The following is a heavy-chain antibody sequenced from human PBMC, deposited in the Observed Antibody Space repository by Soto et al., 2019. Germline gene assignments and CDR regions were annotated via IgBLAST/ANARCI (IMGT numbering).Heavy chain of an antibody. J-gene: IGHJ5*02. V-gene: IGHV4-39*01. CDR2: VYYNENT. CDR1: VGSISRFTYY. D-gene: IGHD3-16*01. CDR3: ARMERYYGYPVWLDP. Sequence: PSETLSLTCSVSVGSISRFTYYWGWIRQPPGKGLEWIGTVYYNENTYYNPSLKSRVTITVDTAKNQFSLNLRSVTAADTAMYFCARMERYYGYPVWLDPWGPGHLVTGAS.